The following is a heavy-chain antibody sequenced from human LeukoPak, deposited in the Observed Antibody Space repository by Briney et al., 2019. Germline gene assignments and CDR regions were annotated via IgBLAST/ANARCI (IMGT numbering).Heavy chain of an antibody. V-gene: IGHV4-59*11. CDR3: ATIGYCSSASCSNFDY. D-gene: IGHD2-2*03. Sequence: PSETLSLTCTVSGGSISSHYWNWIRQPPGKGLEWIGYIYYSGTTNYNPSLKSRVTISVDTSKNQFSLKLSSVTAADTAVYYCATIGYCSSASCSNFDYWGQGTLVTVSS. CDR1: GGSISSHY. J-gene: IGHJ4*02. CDR2: IYYSGTT.